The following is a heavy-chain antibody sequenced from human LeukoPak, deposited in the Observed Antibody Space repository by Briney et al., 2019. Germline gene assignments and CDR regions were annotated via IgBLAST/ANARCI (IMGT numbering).Heavy chain of an antibody. CDR2: INPNSGGT. CDR1: GYTFTGYY. J-gene: IGHJ4*02. CDR3: AREPQYYYDSSGYTDY. V-gene: IGHV1-2*06. Sequence: GASVKVSCKASGYTFTGYYMHWVRQAPGQRLEWMGRINPNSGGTNYAQKFQGRVTMTRDTSISPAYMGLSRLISDDTAVYYCAREPQYYYDSSGYTDYWGQGTLVTVSS. D-gene: IGHD3-22*01.